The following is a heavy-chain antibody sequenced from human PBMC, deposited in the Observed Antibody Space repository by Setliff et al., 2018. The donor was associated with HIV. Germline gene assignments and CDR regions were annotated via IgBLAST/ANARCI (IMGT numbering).Heavy chain of an antibody. Sequence: SETLSLTCTVSGGSISSYYWSWIRQPPGKGLEWIGYIYTSGSTNYNPSLKSRVTISLDTSKNQFSLKLTSVTAADTAVYYCARLSGDYYYFDYWGQGTPVTVSS. V-gene: IGHV4-4*09. J-gene: IGHJ4*02. CDR2: IYTSGST. CDR3: ARLSGDYYYFDY. D-gene: IGHD2-21*02. CDR1: GGSISSYY.